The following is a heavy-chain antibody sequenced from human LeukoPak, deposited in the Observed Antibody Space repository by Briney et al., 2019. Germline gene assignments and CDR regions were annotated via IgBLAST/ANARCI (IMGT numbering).Heavy chain of an antibody. D-gene: IGHD6-19*01. Sequence: ASVKVSCKASGYTFTSYGISWVRQAPGQGLEWMGWISAYNGNANYAQKLQGRVTMTTDTSTSTAHMELRSLRSDDTAVYYCAREYSSSAPFDYWGQGTLVTVSS. CDR3: AREYSSSAPFDY. J-gene: IGHJ4*02. CDR2: ISAYNGNA. V-gene: IGHV1-18*01. CDR1: GYTFTSYG.